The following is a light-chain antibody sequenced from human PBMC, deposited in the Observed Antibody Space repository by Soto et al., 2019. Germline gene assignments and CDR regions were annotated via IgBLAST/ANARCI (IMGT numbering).Light chain of an antibody. CDR2: WAS. V-gene: IGKV4-1*01. CDR1: QSVLYSSNNKKY. Sequence: DIVMTQSPDSLAVSLGERATINCKSSQSVLYSSNNKKYLAWYQKKPGQPPKLLIYWASTRGSGVPDRFSGSGSGSDFTLTISSLQAEDVAVYYCQQYYSPSWAFGQGTKVEIK. J-gene: IGKJ1*01. CDR3: QQYYSPSWA.